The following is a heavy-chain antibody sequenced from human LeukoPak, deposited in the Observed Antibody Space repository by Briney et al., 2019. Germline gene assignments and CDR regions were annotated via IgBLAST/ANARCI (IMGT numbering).Heavy chain of an antibody. V-gene: IGHV4-34*01. J-gene: IGHJ4*02. Sequence: SETLSLTSAVYGGSFSGYYWSWIRQPPGKGLEWIGEINHSGSTNYNPSLKSRVTISVDTSKNQFSLKLSSVTAADTAVYYCARGSDYDYVRDTLRFDYWGQGTLVTVSS. CDR1: GGSFSGYY. CDR3: ARGSDYDYVRDTLRFDY. CDR2: INHSGST. D-gene: IGHD3-16*01.